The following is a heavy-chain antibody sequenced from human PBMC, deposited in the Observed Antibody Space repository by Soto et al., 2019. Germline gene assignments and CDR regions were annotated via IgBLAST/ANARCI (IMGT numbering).Heavy chain of an antibody. D-gene: IGHD6-13*01. CDR1: GFTFSSYG. CDR2: IWYDGSNK. CDR3: AGGRYSSSWLNYFDY. J-gene: IGHJ4*02. Sequence: PGGSLRLSCAASGFTFSSYGMHWVRQAPSKGLEWVAVIWYDGSNKYYADSVKGRFTISRDNSKNTLYLQMNSLRAEDTAVYYCAGGRYSSSWLNYFDYSAQGTLVTVSS. V-gene: IGHV3-33*01.